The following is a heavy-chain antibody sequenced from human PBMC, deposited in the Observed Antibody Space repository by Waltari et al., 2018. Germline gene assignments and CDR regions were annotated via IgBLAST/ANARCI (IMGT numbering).Heavy chain of an antibody. V-gene: IGHV3-30-3*01. CDR3: ATGPFDF. CDR1: GFTFSTYA. CDR2: VSYDGNNR. J-gene: IGHJ4*02. Sequence: QVQLVESGGGVVPPGRSLRLSCSASGFTFSTYALHWVRPAPGKGLEWLAIVSYDGNNRYYSDSVRGRFTISRDNSKNTMSLQMNSLRDEDTATYYCATGPFDFWGQGTLVTVSS.